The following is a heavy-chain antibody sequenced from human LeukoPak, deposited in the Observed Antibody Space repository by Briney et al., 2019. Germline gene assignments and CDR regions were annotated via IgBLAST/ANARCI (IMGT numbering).Heavy chain of an antibody. Sequence: ASVKVSCKASGYTFTSYGISWVRQAPGQGLEWMGWISAYNGNTNYAQKLQGRVTMTTDTSTSTAYMELRSLRSDDTVVYYCARDSSITFGGVMGDAFDIWGQGTMVTVSS. V-gene: IGHV1-18*01. D-gene: IGHD3-16*01. CDR1: GYTFTSYG. J-gene: IGHJ3*02. CDR3: ARDSSITFGGVMGDAFDI. CDR2: ISAYNGNT.